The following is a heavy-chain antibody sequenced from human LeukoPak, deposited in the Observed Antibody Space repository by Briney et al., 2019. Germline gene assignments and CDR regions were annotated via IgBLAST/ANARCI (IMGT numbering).Heavy chain of an antibody. CDR3: AKDPGQSFDY. Sequence: GGSQRLSCAASGFTFSSYGMHWVRQAPGKGLEWVAVISYDGSNKYYADSVKGRFTISRDNSKNTLYLQMNSLRAEDTAVYYCAKDPGQSFDYWGQGTLVTVSS. V-gene: IGHV3-30*18. CDR2: ISYDGSNK. D-gene: IGHD3-10*01. CDR1: GFTFSSYG. J-gene: IGHJ4*02.